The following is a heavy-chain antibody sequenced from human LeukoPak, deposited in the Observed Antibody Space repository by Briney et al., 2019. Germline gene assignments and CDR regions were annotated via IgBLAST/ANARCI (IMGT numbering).Heavy chain of an antibody. CDR2: INPSGGST. V-gene: IGHV1-46*01. Sequence: ASVKVSCKASGYTFTSYYMHCVRQAPRQGLEWMEIINPSGGSTSYAQKFQGRVTMTRDTSTSTVYMELSSLRSEDTAVYYCARAVGLEDYGDYRYWGQGTLVTVSS. J-gene: IGHJ4*02. CDR1: GYTFTSYY. CDR3: ARAVGLEDYGDYRY. D-gene: IGHD4-17*01.